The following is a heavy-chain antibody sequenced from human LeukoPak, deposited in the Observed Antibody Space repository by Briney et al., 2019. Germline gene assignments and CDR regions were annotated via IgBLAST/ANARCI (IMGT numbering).Heavy chain of an antibody. V-gene: IGHV4-39*07. J-gene: IGHJ4*02. CDR1: GDSISSITYY. CDR2: ISYSGST. Sequence: PSETLSLTFSVSGDSISSITYYWAWIRQPPGKGLEWIGSISYSGSTYYNPSLQSRVTISVDTSKNQFSLKLSSVTAADTAVYYCARVRPHFDYWGQGTLVTVSS. CDR3: ARVRPHFDY.